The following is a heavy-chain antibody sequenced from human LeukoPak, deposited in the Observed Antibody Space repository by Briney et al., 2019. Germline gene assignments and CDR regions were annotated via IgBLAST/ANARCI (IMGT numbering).Heavy chain of an antibody. J-gene: IGHJ4*02. D-gene: IGHD3-22*01. V-gene: IGHV3-48*03. CDR3: ARDYPFVYYYDSSGSLDY. CDR1: GFTFSSYE. CDR2: ISSSGSTI. Sequence: GGSLRLSCAASGFTFSSYEMNWVRQAPGKGLEWVSYISSSGSTIYYADSAKGRFTISRDNAKNSLYLQMNSLRAEDTAVYYCARDYPFVYYYDSSGSLDYWGQGTLVTVSS.